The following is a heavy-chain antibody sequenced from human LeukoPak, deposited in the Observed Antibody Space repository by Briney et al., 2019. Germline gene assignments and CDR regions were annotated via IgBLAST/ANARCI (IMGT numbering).Heavy chain of an antibody. J-gene: IGHJ2*01. CDR2: ISAGGSTT. V-gene: IGHV3-23*01. CDR1: GFTVTNNY. Sequence: GGSLRLSCAASGFTVTNNYMFWVRQAPGKGLEWVSSISAGGSTTYYADSAKGRFTISRDNSKNTLYLQMNSLRAEDTAVYYCATSRRTYWYFDLWGRGTLVTVS. CDR3: ATSRRTYWYFDL.